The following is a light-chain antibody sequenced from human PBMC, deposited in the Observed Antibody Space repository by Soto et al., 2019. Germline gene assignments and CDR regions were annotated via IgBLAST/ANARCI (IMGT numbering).Light chain of an antibody. J-gene: IGKJ1*01. CDR2: GAS. CDR1: QSVSSN. CDR3: QQYNNWLRT. V-gene: IGKV3-15*01. Sequence: EIVMTQSPATLSVSPGERETLSCRASQSVSSNLAWYKQKPGQAPRLLIYGASTRATGIPARFSGSGSGTEFTLTISSLQSEDFAVYYCQQYNNWLRTFGQGTKVDIK.